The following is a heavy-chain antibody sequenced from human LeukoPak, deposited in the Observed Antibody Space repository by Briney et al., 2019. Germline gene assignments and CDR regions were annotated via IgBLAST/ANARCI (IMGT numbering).Heavy chain of an antibody. D-gene: IGHD2-15*01. CDR2: ISYDGSNK. CDR1: GFTFSSYG. J-gene: IGHJ4*02. CDR3: ARLNSAANFLDY. Sequence: PGGSLRLSCAASGFTFSSYGMHWVRQAPGKGLEWVAVISYDGSNKYYADSVKGRFTISRDNSKNTLYLQMNSLRAEDTAVYYCARLNSAANFLDYWGQGTLVTVSS. V-gene: IGHV3-30*03.